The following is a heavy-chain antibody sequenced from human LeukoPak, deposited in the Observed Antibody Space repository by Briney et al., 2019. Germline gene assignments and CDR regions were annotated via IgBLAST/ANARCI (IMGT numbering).Heavy chain of an antibody. CDR1: VGSISSSSYY. Sequence: SETLSLTCTVSVGSISSSSYYWGWIRQPPGKGLEWIGSIYFTGSTYYTPSLKSRVTISEDSSKNQFSLKLSSVTAADTAVYYCVSSLVGGRGCPFCYMDVWGKGTTVTV. J-gene: IGHJ6*03. CDR3: VSSLVGGRGCPFCYMDV. V-gene: IGHV4-39*07. CDR2: IYFTGST. D-gene: IGHD6-19*01.